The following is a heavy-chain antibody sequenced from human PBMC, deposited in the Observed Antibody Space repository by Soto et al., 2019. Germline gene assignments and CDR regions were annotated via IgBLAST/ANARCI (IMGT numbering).Heavy chain of an antibody. CDR2: IYYSGST. V-gene: IGHV4-59*08. CDR1: GGSISSYY. CDR3: ARSGDSGYGPYFDY. D-gene: IGHD5-12*01. J-gene: IGHJ4*02. Sequence: SETLSLTCTVSGGSISSYYWSWIRQPPGKGLEWIGYIYYSGSTNYNPSLKSRVTIAVDTSKNQFSLKLISVTAADTAVYYCARSGDSGYGPYFDYWGQGTLVTVSS.